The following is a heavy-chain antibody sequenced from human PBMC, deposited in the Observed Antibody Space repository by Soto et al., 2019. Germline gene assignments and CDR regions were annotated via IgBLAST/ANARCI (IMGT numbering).Heavy chain of an antibody. D-gene: IGHD2-15*01. CDR2: IWYDGSNK. Sequence: QVQLVESGGGVVQPGRSLRLSCAASGFTFSSYGMHWVRQAPGKGLEWVAVIWYDGSNKYYADSVKGRFTISRDNSKNTLYLQMNSLRAENTAVYYCARVMVERLVVAPSNYWGQGTLVTVSS. CDR1: GFTFSSYG. V-gene: IGHV3-33*01. J-gene: IGHJ4*02. CDR3: ARVMVERLVVAPSNY.